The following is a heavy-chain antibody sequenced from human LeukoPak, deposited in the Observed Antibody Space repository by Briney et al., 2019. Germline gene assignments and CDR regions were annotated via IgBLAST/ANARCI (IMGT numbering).Heavy chain of an antibody. CDR3: ARVGYYGSGTGGHFDY. J-gene: IGHJ4*02. V-gene: IGHV1-2*02. D-gene: IGHD3-10*01. CDR1: GYTFTGYY. CDR2: INPNSGGT. Sequence: ASVKVSCKASGYTFTGYYLHWVRQAPGQGLEWMGWINPNSGGTNYAQKFQGRVTMTTDTSTSTAYMELRSLRSDDTAVYYCARVGYYGSGTGGHFDYWGQGTLVTVSS.